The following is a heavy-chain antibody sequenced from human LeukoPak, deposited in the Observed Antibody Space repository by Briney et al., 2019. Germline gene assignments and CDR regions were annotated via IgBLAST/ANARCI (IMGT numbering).Heavy chain of an antibody. D-gene: IGHD4-11*01. V-gene: IGHV4-59*12. J-gene: IGHJ4*02. CDR2: IYYSGST. CDR1: GGSISSYY. CDR3: ARDYSNYGRGYFDY. Sequence: SETLSLTCTVSGGSISSYYWSWIRQPPGKGLEWIGYIYYSGSTNYNPSLKSRVTISVDTSKNQFSLKLSSVTAADTAVYYCARDYSNYGRGYFDYWGQGTLVTVSS.